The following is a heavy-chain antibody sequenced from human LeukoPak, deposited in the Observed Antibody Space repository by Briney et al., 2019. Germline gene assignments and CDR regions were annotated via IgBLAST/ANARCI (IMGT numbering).Heavy chain of an antibody. CDR1: GGSISSYY. Sequence: PSETLSLTCTVSGGSISSYYWSWIRQPAGKGLEWIGRIYTSGSTNYNPSLKSRVTMSVDTSKNQFSLKLSSVTAADTAVYYCDREAYYYGSSGYFGLHHDAFDIWGQGTMVTVSS. D-gene: IGHD3-22*01. V-gene: IGHV4-4*07. CDR3: DREAYYYGSSGYFGLHHDAFDI. CDR2: IYTSGST. J-gene: IGHJ3*02.